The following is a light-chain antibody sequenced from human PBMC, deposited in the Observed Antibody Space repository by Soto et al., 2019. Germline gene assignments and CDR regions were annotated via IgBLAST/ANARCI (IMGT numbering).Light chain of an antibody. CDR3: SSYAGSSNV. J-gene: IGLJ1*01. V-gene: IGLV1-47*01. CDR1: RSNIGRNY. Sequence: QSVLTQPPSASGTPGQRVTISCSGSRSNIGRNYVYWYQHIPGTAPKLLIQTNNERPSGVPDRFSGSKSGNTASLTVSGLQAEDEADYYCSSYAGSSNVFGTGTKVTVL. CDR2: TNN.